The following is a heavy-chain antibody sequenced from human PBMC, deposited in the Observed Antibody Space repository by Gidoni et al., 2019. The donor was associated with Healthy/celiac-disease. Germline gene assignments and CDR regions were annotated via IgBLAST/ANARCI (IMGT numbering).Heavy chain of an antibody. D-gene: IGHD4-17*01. CDR3: ARDRVNDYGDYDRAY. V-gene: IGHV4-30-4*01. CDR1: GGSISSGDYY. CDR2: IYYSGST. Sequence: QVQLQESGPGLVKPSQTLSLTCTVSGGSISSGDYYWSWIRQPPGKGLEWIGYIYYSGSTYYNPSLKSRVTISVDTSKNQFSLKLSSVTAADTAVYYCARDRVNDYGDYDRAYWGQGTLVTVSS. J-gene: IGHJ4*02.